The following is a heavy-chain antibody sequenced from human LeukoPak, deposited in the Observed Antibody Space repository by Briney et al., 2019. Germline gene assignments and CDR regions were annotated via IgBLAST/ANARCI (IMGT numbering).Heavy chain of an antibody. V-gene: IGHV4-59*01. CDR1: GGSISSYY. CDR2: IYYSGST. J-gene: IGHJ5*02. Sequence: SETLSLTCTVSGGSISSYYWSWIRQPPGKGLEWIGYIYYSGSTNYNPSLKSRVTISVDTSKNQFSLKLSSVTAADTAVYYCARDRDSSGVDPWGQGTLVTVSS. D-gene: IGHD6-19*01. CDR3: ARDRDSSGVDP.